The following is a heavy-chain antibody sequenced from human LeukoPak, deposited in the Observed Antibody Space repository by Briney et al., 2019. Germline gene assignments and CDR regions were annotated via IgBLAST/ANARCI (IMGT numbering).Heavy chain of an antibody. CDR3: ARVAEYCSGGSCYVGNFDY. V-gene: IGHV4-38-2*02. CDR2: IYHSGST. J-gene: IGHJ4*02. Sequence: PSETLSLTCSVSGYSISSGYYWGWIRQPPGKGLEWIGSIYHSGSTYYNPSLKSRVTISVDTSKNQFPLKLSSVTAADTAVYYCARVAEYCSGGSCYVGNFDYWGQGTLVTVSS. CDR1: GYSISSGYY. D-gene: IGHD2-15*01.